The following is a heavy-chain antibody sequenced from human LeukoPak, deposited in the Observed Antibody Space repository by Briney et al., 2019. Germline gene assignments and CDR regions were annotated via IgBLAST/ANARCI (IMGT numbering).Heavy chain of an antibody. CDR1: GFTFDDYA. V-gene: IGHV3-9*01. CDR3: AKDISGSGRYYFDY. D-gene: IGHD6-19*01. Sequence: PGGSLRLSCAASGFTFDDYAMHWVRQAPGKGPEWVSGISWNSGSIGYADSVKGRFTISRDNAKNSLYLQMNSLRAEDTALYYCAKDISGSGRYYFDYWGQGTLVTVSS. J-gene: IGHJ4*02. CDR2: ISWNSGSI.